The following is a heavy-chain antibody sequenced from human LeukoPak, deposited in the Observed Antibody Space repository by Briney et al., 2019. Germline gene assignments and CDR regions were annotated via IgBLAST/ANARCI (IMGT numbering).Heavy chain of an antibody. CDR1: VYTFTSYD. Sequence: ASVKVSCKASVYTFTSYDINWVRQATGQGLEWMGWMNPNSGNTGYAQKFQGRVTITRNTSISTDYMELSSLRSDDTAVYYCARVAYYDSSGYYYVMDAFDIWGQGTMVTVSS. CDR2: MNPNSGNT. D-gene: IGHD3-22*01. CDR3: ARVAYYDSSGYYYVMDAFDI. J-gene: IGHJ3*02. V-gene: IGHV1-8*03.